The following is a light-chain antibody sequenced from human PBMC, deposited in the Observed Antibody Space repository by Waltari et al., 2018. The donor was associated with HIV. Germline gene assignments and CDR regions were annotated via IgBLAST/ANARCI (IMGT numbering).Light chain of an antibody. Sequence: EVVLTQSPATLSVSPGERATLSCRASQTVNTNLAWYQQKAGQAPRLLVYGASTRAAGFPGRFSGSGSGTEFTLSISSLQSEDFAVYYCQQYNNWPYTFGQGTKLEIK. CDR2: GAS. CDR3: QQYNNWPYT. CDR1: QTVNTN. J-gene: IGKJ2*01. V-gene: IGKV3-15*01.